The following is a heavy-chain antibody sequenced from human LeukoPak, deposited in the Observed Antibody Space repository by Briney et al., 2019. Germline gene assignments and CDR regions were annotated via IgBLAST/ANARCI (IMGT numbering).Heavy chain of an antibody. CDR3: AGGAYYYGSGSYAD. D-gene: IGHD3-10*01. Sequence: PSETLSPTCAVYGGSFSGYYWSWIRQPPGKGLEWIEEINHSGSTNYNPPLKSRVTISVDTSKNQFSLTLSSVTAADTAVYYCAGGAYYYGSGSYADWGPGTMVTVSS. CDR2: INHSGST. J-gene: IGHJ3*01. V-gene: IGHV4-34*01. CDR1: GGSFSGYY.